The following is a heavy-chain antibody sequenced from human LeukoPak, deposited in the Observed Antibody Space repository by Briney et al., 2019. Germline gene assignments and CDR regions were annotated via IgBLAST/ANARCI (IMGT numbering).Heavy chain of an antibody. CDR2: INHSGST. CDR3: ARWAMVRGAFDY. D-gene: IGHD3-10*01. Sequence: SETLSLTCAVYGGSFSGYYWSWIRQPPGKGLEWIGEINHSGSTNYNPSLKSRVTISVDTSKNQFSLKLSSVTAADTAVYYCARWAMVRGAFDYWGQGTLVTVFS. J-gene: IGHJ4*02. CDR1: GGSFSGYY. V-gene: IGHV4-34*01.